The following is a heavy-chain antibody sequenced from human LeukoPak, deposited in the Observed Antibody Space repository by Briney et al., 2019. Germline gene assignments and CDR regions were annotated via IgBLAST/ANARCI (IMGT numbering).Heavy chain of an antibody. CDR2: INHSGST. D-gene: IGHD3-22*01. V-gene: IGHV4-34*01. Sequence: SETLSLTCAVYGGSFSGYYWSWIRQPPGKGLEWIGEINHSGSTNYNPSLKSRVTISVDTSKNQFSLKLSSVTAADTAVYYCARDQGYDSSGYYYYQFDYWGQGTLVTVSS. CDR3: ARDQGYDSSGYYYYQFDY. CDR1: GGSFSGYY. J-gene: IGHJ4*02.